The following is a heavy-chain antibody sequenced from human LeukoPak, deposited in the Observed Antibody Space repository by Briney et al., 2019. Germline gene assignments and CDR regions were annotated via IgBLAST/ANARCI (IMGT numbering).Heavy chain of an antibody. D-gene: IGHD6-19*01. CDR3: ARILDSAWGELGY. V-gene: IGHV3-7*01. CDR1: GFMFSSYW. CDR2: INQDGSEK. J-gene: IGHJ4*02. Sequence: PGGSLRLSCAASGFMFSSYWMSWVRQAPGKGLEWVANINQDGSEKYYVDSVKGRFTISRDNAKNSLYLQMNSLRAEDTAVYYCARILDSAWGELGYWGQGTLVTVSS.